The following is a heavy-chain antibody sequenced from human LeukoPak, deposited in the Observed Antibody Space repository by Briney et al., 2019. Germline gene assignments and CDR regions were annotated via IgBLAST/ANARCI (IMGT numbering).Heavy chain of an antibody. CDR1: GFTFSSYE. D-gene: IGHD6-19*01. V-gene: IGHV3-48*03. J-gene: IGHJ4*02. CDR3: AKSLYSSGWSVDY. Sequence: PGGSLRLSCAASGFTFSSYEMNWVRQAPGKGLEWVSYISSSGSTIYYADSVKGRFTISRDNAKNSLYLQMNSLRAEDTAVYYCAKSLYSSGWSVDYWGQGTLVTVSS. CDR2: ISSSGSTI.